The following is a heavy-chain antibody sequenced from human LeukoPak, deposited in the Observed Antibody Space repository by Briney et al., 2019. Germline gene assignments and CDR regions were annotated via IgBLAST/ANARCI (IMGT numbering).Heavy chain of an antibody. Sequence: PGGSLRLSCAASGFTFSSYAMTWVRQALDKGLEWVSAISGSDGSTYYADSVKGRFTISRDDSQNTLYLQMNGLSAEDTAVYYCAKVETSGGANCYALDYWGQGTLVTVSS. CDR1: GFTFSSYA. V-gene: IGHV3-23*01. CDR2: ISGSDGST. D-gene: IGHD2-2*01. CDR3: AKVETSGGANCYALDY. J-gene: IGHJ4*02.